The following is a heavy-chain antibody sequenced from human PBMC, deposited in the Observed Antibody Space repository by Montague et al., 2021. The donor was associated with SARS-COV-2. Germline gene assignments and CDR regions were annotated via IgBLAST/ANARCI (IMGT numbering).Heavy chain of an antibody. CDR3: ARGRQHINMVVVVVTGGEDYYGL. Sequence: SETLSLTCAVYDGSFSDYSWTWIRQPPGKGLEWIGEINHRGSTNYNPSLKSRVTISVDTSKNQFYLKMTSVTAADTAVDYCARGRQHINMVVVVVTGGEDYYGLRGQGNL. CDR1: DGSFSDYS. J-gene: IGHJ4*02. V-gene: IGHV4-34*01. D-gene: IGHD3-22*01. CDR2: INHRGST.